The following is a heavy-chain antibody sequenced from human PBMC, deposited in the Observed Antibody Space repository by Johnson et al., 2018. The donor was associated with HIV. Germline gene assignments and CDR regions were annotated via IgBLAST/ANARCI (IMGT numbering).Heavy chain of an antibody. Sequence: QVQLVESGGDVVKPGTSLRLSCEASGLILSGYGLHWVRQATGKGLEWVAVIWPDGSNRYYADSVKGRFTISRDNSKKPLYLQMNSLRAEDTAVYYCARDMAYYDFWSGELGPRGAFDIWGQGTMVTVSS. CDR3: ARDMAYYDFWSGELGPRGAFDI. J-gene: IGHJ3*02. V-gene: IGHV3-33*01. D-gene: IGHD3-3*01. CDR2: IWPDGSNR. CDR1: GLILSGYG.